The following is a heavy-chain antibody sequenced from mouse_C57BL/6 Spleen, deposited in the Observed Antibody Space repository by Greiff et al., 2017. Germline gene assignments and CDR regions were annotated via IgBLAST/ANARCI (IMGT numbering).Heavy chain of an antibody. CDR1: GFTFSDYG. D-gene: IGHD2-3*01. CDR2: ISSGSSTI. V-gene: IGHV5-17*01. CDR3: ARGEIYDGYYYAMDY. Sequence: DVMLVESGGGLVKPGGSLKLSCAASGFTFSDYGMHWVRQAPEKGLEWVAYISSGSSTIYYADTVKGRFTISRDNAKNTLFLQMTSLRSEDTAMYYCARGEIYDGYYYAMDYWGQGTSVTVSS. J-gene: IGHJ4*01.